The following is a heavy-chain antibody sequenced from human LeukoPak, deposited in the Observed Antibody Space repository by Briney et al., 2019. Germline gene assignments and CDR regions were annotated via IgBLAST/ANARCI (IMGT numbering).Heavy chain of an antibody. CDR1: GGSISSYY. J-gene: IGHJ2*01. Sequence: SETLSLTCTVSGGSISSYYWSWIRQPAGKGLEWIGRIYTSGSSNYNPSLKSRVTMSVDTSKNQFSLKLSSVTAADTAVYYCARDFEFAWDFDLWGRGTLVTVSS. CDR3: ARDFEFAWDFDL. V-gene: IGHV4-4*07. CDR2: IYTSGSS.